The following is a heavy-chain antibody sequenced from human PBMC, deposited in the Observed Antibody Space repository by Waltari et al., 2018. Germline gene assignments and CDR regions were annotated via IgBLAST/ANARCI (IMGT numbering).Heavy chain of an antibody. J-gene: IGHJ6*02. CDR2: IYYSWST. Sequence: QLQLQESGPGLVKPSETLSLTCNVSGGSISSSSYYWGGIRQPPGKGLGWIGSIYYSWSTYYNPSLKSRVTISLDTSKNQFSLKLSSVTAADTAVYYCARGRYCSSTSCYIYYYYGMDVWGQGTTVTVSS. CDR3: ARGRYCSSTSCYIYYYYGMDV. V-gene: IGHV4-39*01. CDR1: GGSISSSSYY. D-gene: IGHD2-2*01.